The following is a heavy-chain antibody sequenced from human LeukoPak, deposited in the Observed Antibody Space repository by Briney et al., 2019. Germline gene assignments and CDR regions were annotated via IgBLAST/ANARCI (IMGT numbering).Heavy chain of an antibody. D-gene: IGHD2-2*01. CDR3: AKRRIRDCSSTSCLDY. J-gene: IGHJ4*02. Sequence: QPGGSLRLSCAASGFTFSSYAMSWVRQAPGKGLEWLSAISGSGGSTYYADSVKGRFTISRDNSKNTLYLQMNSLRAEDTAVYYCAKRRIRDCSSTSCLDYWGQGTLVTVSS. V-gene: IGHV3-23*01. CDR1: GFTFSSYA. CDR2: ISGSGGST.